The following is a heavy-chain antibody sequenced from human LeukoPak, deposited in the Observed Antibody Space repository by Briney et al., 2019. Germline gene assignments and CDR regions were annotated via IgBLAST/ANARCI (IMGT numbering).Heavy chain of an antibody. Sequence: SETLSLTCTVSGGSISSGGYYWSWIRQHPGKGLEWIGYIYYSGSTYYNPSLKSRVTISVDTSKNQFSLKLSSVTAADTAVYYCARDRRGVNDYWGQGTLVTVSS. CDR3: ARDRRGVNDY. V-gene: IGHV4-31*03. CDR1: GGSISSGGYY. D-gene: IGHD3-10*01. CDR2: IYYSGST. J-gene: IGHJ4*02.